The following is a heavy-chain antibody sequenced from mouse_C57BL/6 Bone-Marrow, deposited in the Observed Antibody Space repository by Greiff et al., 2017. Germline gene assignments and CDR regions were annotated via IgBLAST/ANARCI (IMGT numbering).Heavy chain of an antibody. CDR3: ASVEAY. CDR1: GYSITSGYY. CDR2: ISYDGSN. J-gene: IGHJ3*01. Sequence: EVKLLESGPGLVKPSQSLSLTCSVTGYSITSGYYWNWIRQFPGNKLEWMGYISYDGSNNYNPSLKNRISITRDTSKNQFFLKLNSVTTEDTATYYCASVEAYWGQGTLVTVSA. V-gene: IGHV3-6*01.